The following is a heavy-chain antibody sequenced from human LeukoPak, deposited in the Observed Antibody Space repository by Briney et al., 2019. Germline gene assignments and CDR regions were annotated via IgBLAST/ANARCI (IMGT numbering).Heavy chain of an antibody. CDR1: GFTFSSYT. CDR3: ARDPERHCSGGSCSTFDY. Sequence: WGSLRLSGAASGFTFSSYTLNWVRQAPGKGLEWVSSISSSSSYIYFADSVKGRFSISRNNAKNSLFLQMNSLRVEDTAVYYCARDPERHCSGGSCSTFDYWGQGTLVTVSS. J-gene: IGHJ4*02. D-gene: IGHD2-15*01. V-gene: IGHV3-21*01. CDR2: ISSSSSYI.